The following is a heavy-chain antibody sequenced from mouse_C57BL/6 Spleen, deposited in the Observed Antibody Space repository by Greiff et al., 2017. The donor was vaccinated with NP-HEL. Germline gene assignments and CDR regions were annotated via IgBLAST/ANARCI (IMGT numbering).Heavy chain of an antibody. CDR3: ARRDYGSAGFEDY. J-gene: IGHJ2*01. CDR2: IYPRSGNT. Sequence: VQLQESGAELARPGASVKLSCKASGYTFTSYGISWVKQRTGQGLEWIGEIYPRSGNTYYNEKFKGKATLTADKSSSTAYMELRSLTSEDSAVYFCARRDYGSAGFEDYWGQGTTLTVSS. CDR1: GYTFTSYG. D-gene: IGHD1-1*01. V-gene: IGHV1-81*01.